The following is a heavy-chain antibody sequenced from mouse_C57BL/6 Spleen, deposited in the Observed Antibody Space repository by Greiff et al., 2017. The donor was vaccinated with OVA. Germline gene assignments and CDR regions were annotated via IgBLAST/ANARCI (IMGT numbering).Heavy chain of an antibody. CDR2: IDPETGAT. CDR1: GYTFTDYE. V-gene: IGHV1-15*01. J-gene: IGHJ2*01. CDR3: KSCRGVSTTVVDGDY. D-gene: IGHD1-1*01. Sequence: QVQLQQSGAELVRPGASVTLSCKASGYTFTDYEMPWVKQTPVHGLEWIGAIDPETGATAYNQKFKGKAILTADKSSSTAYMELRSLTSEDSAVYYCKSCRGVSTTVVDGDYWGKGTTLTVSS.